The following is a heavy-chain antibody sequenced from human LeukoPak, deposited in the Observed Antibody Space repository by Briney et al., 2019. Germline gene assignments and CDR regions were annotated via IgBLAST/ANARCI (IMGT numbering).Heavy chain of an antibody. V-gene: IGHV3-30*02. CDR1: GFTFSSYG. Sequence: PGGSLRLSCAASGFTFSSYGMHWVRQAPGKGLECVAFIRYDVSNKYYAESVKGRFTISRDNSKNTLYLQMNSLRAEDTAVYYCARPQQYSSSWYSFDYWGQGTLVTVSS. CDR2: IRYDVSNK. CDR3: ARPQQYSSSWYSFDY. J-gene: IGHJ4*02. D-gene: IGHD6-13*01.